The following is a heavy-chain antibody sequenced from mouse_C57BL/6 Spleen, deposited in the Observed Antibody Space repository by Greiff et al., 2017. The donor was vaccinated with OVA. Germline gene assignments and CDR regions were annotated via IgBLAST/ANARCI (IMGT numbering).Heavy chain of an antibody. CDR2: IDPETGGT. CDR3: TRKPHYYGSSSYFDY. J-gene: IGHJ2*01. D-gene: IGHD1-1*01. Sequence: QVQLQQSGAELVRPGASVTLSCKASGYTFTDYEMHWVKQTPVHGLEWIGAIDPETGGTAYNQKFKGKAILTADKSSSTAYMEIRSLTSEDSAVYYCTRKPHYYGSSSYFDYWGQGTTLTVSS. CDR1: GYTFTDYE. V-gene: IGHV1-15*01.